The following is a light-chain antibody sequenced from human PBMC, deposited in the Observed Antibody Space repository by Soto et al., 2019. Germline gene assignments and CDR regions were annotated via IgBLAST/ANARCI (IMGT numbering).Light chain of an antibody. CDR2: GAS. V-gene: IGKV3-20*01. J-gene: IGKJ1*01. CDR1: QSVSSN. CDR3: QQYGSSPWT. Sequence: EIVMTQSPATLSVSPGERATLSFRASQSVSSNLAWYQQKPGQAPRLLIYGASTRATGIPDRFSGSGSGTDFTLTISRLEPEDFAVYYCQQYGSSPWTFGQGTKVAIK.